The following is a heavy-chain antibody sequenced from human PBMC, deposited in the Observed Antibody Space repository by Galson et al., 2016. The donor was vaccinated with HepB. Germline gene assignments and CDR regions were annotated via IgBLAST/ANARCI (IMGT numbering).Heavy chain of an antibody. CDR2: INHSGST. CDR3: ARGDNPDYGDYASAYYMDV. V-gene: IGHV4-39*07. Sequence: ETLSLTCTVSGGSISSGGYYWSWIRQPPGKGLEWIGEINHSGSTNYNPSLKSRVTISVDTSKNQFSLKLSSVTAADTAVYYCARGDNPDYGDYASAYYMDVWGKGTTVTVSS. J-gene: IGHJ6*03. CDR1: GGSISSGGYY. D-gene: IGHD4-17*01.